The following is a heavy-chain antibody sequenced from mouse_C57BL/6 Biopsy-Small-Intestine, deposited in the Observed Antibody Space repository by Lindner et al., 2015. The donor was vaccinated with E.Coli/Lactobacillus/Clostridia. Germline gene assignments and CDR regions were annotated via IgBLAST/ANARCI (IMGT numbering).Heavy chain of an antibody. CDR2: IYPGDGDT. V-gene: IGHV1-82*01. J-gene: IGHJ1*03. CDR1: GYAFSSSW. Sequence: VQLQESGPELVKPGASVKISCKASGYAFSSSWMNWVKQRPGKGLEWIGRIYPGDGDTDYNGKFKDKATLTADKSSSTAYMQLSRLTSEDSAVYFCASDAGTDVWGTGTTVTVSS. CDR3: ASDAGTDV. D-gene: IGHD4-1*01.